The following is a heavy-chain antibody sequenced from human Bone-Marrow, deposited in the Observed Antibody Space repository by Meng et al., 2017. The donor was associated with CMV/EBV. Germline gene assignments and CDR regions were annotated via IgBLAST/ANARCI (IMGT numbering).Heavy chain of an antibody. Sequence: GSLRLSCTVSGGSISSYYWSWIRQPPGKGLEWIGYIYYSGSTNYNPSLKSRVTISVDTSKNQFSLKLSSVTAADTAVYYCAREIRSGYDWGTYYYYGMDVWGQGTTVTVPS. V-gene: IGHV4-59*01. D-gene: IGHD5-12*01. CDR2: IYYSGST. J-gene: IGHJ6*02. CDR1: GGSISSYY. CDR3: AREIRSGYDWGTYYYYGMDV.